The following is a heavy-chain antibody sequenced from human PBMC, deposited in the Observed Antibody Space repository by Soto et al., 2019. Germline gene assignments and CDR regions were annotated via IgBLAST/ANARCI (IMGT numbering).Heavy chain of an antibody. V-gene: IGHV4-31*03. CDR1: GDSMTSGGYY. CDR2: IYYTGDT. Sequence: SETLSLTCSVSGDSMTSGGYYWSWVRHHPGKGLEWVGSIYYTGDTYFNPSLKSRITVSMDTSKNEFSLKLTSVTSADTAVYFCARGAPRPRDVPTYFHFWRQGTLVTVSS. J-gene: IGHJ4*02. CDR3: ARGAPRPRDVPTYFHF.